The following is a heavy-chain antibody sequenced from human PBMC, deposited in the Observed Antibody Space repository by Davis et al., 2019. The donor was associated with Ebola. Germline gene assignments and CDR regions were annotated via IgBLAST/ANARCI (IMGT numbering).Heavy chain of an antibody. CDR2: IGSSGSTI. CDR1: GFTFSDYY. D-gene: IGHD1-26*01. CDR3: AVATLMTSDY. V-gene: IGHV3-11*01. Sequence: GESLKISCVASGFTFSDYYMSWIRQAPGKGLEWVSYIGSSGSTISYADSVKGRFTISRDNAKNSLYLQMNSLRAEGTAVYYCAVATLMTSDYWGQGTLVTVSS. J-gene: IGHJ4*02.